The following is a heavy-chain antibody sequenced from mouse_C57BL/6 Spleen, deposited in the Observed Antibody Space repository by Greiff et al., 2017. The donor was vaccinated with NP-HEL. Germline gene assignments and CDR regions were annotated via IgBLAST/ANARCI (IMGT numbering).Heavy chain of an antibody. CDR1: GFTFSDYG. CDR3: ARGRSIYYDYFDY. Sequence: EVQRVESGGGLVKPGGSLKLSCAASGFTFSDYGMHWVRQAPEKGLEWVAYISRGSSTTYYADTLKGRSTLTRDNAKNTLFLQMTSLRSEDTAMDYCARGRSIYYDYFDYWGQGTTLTVSS. V-gene: IGHV5-17*01. CDR2: ISRGSSTT. D-gene: IGHD2-4*01. J-gene: IGHJ2*01.